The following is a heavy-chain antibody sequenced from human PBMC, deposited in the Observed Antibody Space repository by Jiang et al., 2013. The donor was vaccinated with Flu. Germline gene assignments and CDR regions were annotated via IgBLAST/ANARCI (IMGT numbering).Heavy chain of an antibody. D-gene: IGHD3-10*01. J-gene: IGHJ3*02. CDR1: GYTFITYY. CDR3: TREGPYLALDI. V-gene: IGHV1-46*01. CDR2: VRPSGGSP. Sequence: GAEVKKPGASVKLSCRASGYTFITYYIHWVRQAPGQGLEWMGKVRPSGGSPIYTQKFRGRITMTSDTWTTTVYMELSSLRFEDTALYYCTREGPYLALDIWGQGTMVTVSS.